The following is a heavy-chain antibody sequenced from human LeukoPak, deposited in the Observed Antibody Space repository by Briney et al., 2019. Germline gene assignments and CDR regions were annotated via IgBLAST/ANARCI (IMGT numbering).Heavy chain of an antibody. J-gene: IGHJ4*02. V-gene: IGHV4-59*01. CDR2: IYHSGNT. D-gene: IGHD3-22*01. CDR3: ARVGTIYYDSSGFDY. Sequence: SETLSLTCTVSGGSTSSYYWSWIRQPPGKGLEWIGYIYHSGNTIYNPSLKSRVTISLDTSKNQLSLNLSSVTAADTAVYYCARVGTIYYDSSGFDYWGQGTLVTVSS. CDR1: GGSTSSYY.